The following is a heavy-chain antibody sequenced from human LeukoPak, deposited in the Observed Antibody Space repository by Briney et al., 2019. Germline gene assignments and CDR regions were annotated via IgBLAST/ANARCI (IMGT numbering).Heavy chain of an antibody. J-gene: IGHJ3*02. D-gene: IGHD4-17*01. CDR3: AGGDYGEANDAFDI. CDR2: IYYSGST. Sequence: SETLSLTCTVSGGSISSGDYYWSWIRQPPGKGLEWIGYIYYSGSTYYNPSLKSRVTISVDTSKNQFSLKLSSVTAADTAVYYCAGGDYGEANDAFDIWGQGTMVTVSS. CDR1: GGSISSGDYY. V-gene: IGHV4-30-4*01.